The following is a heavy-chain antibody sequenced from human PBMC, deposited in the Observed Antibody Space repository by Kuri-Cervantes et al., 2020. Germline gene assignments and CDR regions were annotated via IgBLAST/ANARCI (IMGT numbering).Heavy chain of an antibody. V-gene: IGHV3-23*01. J-gene: IGHJ4*02. D-gene: IGHD2-15*01. CDR3: AKDRGAGWDIVVVVAADYGAPFDY. CDR1: GFTFSSYA. Sequence: GGSLRLSCAASGFTFSSYAMSWVRQAPGKGLEWVSAISGGGGSTYYADSVKGRFTISRDNSKNTLYLQMNSLRAEDTAVYYCAKDRGAGWDIVVVVAADYGAPFDYWGQGTLVTVSS. CDR2: ISGGGGST.